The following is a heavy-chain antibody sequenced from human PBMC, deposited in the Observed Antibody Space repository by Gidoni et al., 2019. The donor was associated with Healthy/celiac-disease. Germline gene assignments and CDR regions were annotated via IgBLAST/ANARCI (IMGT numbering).Heavy chain of an antibody. D-gene: IGHD6-6*01. Sequence: EVQLLESGGGLVQPGGSLRLSCAASRFTFSSYAMSWVRQAPGKGLEWVSAISGSGGSTYYADSVKGRFTISRDNSKNTLYMQMNSLRAEDTAVYYCAKVRSSSPNWFDPWGQGTLVTVSS. V-gene: IGHV3-23*01. CDR1: RFTFSSYA. CDR2: ISGSGGST. J-gene: IGHJ5*02. CDR3: AKVRSSSPNWFDP.